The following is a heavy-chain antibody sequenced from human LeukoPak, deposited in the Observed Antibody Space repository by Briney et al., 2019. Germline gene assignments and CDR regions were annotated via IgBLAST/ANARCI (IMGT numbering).Heavy chain of an antibody. CDR3: ARQTGSGLFILP. V-gene: IGHV4-39*01. Sequence: SETLSLTCTVSGDSISNSNLYWGWIRQPPGKGLEWIGSIYYSGNTYYNASLKSRVSISVDTSKNQFPLRLTSVTAADTAVYYCARQTGSGLFILPGGQGKLVTVSS. CDR2: IYYSGNT. D-gene: IGHD3-10*01. CDR1: GDSISNSNLY. J-gene: IGHJ4*02.